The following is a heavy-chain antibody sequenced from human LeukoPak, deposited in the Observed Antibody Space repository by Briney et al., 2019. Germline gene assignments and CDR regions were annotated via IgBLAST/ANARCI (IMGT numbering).Heavy chain of an antibody. CDR1: GGSITNSNYY. CDR3: VRHEEEDGYNAKTFDF. D-gene: IGHD5-24*01. CDR2: FYYSGNT. Sequence: SETLSPTCTVSGGSITNSNYYWGWVRQPPGKGLEWIGAFYYSGNTYYNPSLKSRATMSVDTSKNQFSLSLTSVTAADTAVYFCVRHEEEDGYNAKTFDFWGQGTLVTVSS. V-gene: IGHV4-39*01. J-gene: IGHJ4*02.